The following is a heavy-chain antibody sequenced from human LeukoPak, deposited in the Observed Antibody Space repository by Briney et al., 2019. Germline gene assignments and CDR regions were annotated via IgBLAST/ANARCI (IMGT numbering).Heavy chain of an antibody. V-gene: IGHV3-23*01. Sequence: GGSLRLSCAASGFTFSGYVMNWVRQAPGKGLEWVSTISGSGGSTYYADSVKGRFAISRDSSKNTLYLQMNSLRAEDTAVYYCAKEDSSSWDYWGQGTLVTVSS. D-gene: IGHD6-13*01. J-gene: IGHJ4*02. CDR3: AKEDSSSWDY. CDR1: GFTFSGYV. CDR2: ISGSGGST.